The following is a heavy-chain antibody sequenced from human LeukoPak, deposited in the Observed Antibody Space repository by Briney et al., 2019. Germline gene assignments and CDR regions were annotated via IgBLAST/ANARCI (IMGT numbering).Heavy chain of an antibody. D-gene: IGHD1-26*01. CDR3: ARGGAILGATFLYYFDY. CDR2: IYYSGST. J-gene: IGHJ4*02. CDR1: GGSISSYY. V-gene: IGHV4-59*01. Sequence: KSSETLSLTCTVSGGSISSYYWSWLRQPPGKGLEWIGYIYYSGSTNYNPSLKSRVTISVDTSKNQFSLKLSSVTAADTGVYYCARGGAILGATFLYYFDYWGQGTLVTVSS.